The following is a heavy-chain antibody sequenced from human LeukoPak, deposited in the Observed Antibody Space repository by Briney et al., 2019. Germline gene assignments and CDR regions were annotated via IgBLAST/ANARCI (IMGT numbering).Heavy chain of an antibody. Sequence: SETLSLTCAVSGGSISSNNWWSWVRQPPGKGLEWIGEIYHSGNANYNPSLKTRVTISVDTSKNQFSLKLSSVTAADTAVYYCARGGRGYSYGISRHYFDYWGQGTLVTVSS. J-gene: IGHJ4*02. D-gene: IGHD5-18*01. CDR3: ARGGRGYSYGISRHYFDY. V-gene: IGHV4-4*02. CDR1: GGSISSNNW. CDR2: IYHSGNA.